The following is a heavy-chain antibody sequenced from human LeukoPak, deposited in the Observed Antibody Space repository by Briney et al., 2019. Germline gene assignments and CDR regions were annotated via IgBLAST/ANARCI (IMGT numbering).Heavy chain of an antibody. D-gene: IGHD3-10*01. J-gene: IGHJ4*02. CDR3: ATSYGSGSYYNPYYFDC. CDR2: ISGSAGST. V-gene: IGHV3-23*01. Sequence: PGGSLRLSCAASGFTFSYYAMSWVRQAPGKGLEWVSTISGSAGSTYYADSVKGRFTVPRDNSKNTLYLQMNSLRAEDTAVYYCATSYGSGSYYNPYYFDCWGQGTLVTVSS. CDR1: GFTFSYYA.